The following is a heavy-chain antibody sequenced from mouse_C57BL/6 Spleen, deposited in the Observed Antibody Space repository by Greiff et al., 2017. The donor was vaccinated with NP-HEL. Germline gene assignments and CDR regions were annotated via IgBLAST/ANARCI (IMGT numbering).Heavy chain of an antibody. J-gene: IGHJ1*03. Sequence: QVQLQQSGPELVKPGASVKISCKASGYAFSSSWMNWVKQRPGKGLEWIGRIYPGDGDTNYNGKFKGKATLTADKSSSTAYMQLSSLTSEDSAVYFCASEDDYRYFDVWGTGTTVTVSS. CDR2: IYPGDGDT. V-gene: IGHV1-82*01. CDR1: GYAFSSSW. D-gene: IGHD2-3*01. CDR3: ASEDDYRYFDV.